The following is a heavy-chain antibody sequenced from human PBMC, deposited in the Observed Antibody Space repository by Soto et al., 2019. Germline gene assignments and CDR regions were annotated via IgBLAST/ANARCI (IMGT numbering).Heavy chain of an antibody. J-gene: IGHJ4*02. Sequence: QVQVVQSGAAVNKPGASVKVSCKASGYTFRAYSMNWVRQAPGQRLEWMGWINGVNGNTEYSQTFQGRVTITRDTSASIAYMELSSLRPEDTAVYYCARGSNAGLDYWGQGTLVTVSS. CDR3: ARGSNAGLDY. D-gene: IGHD4-4*01. CDR2: INGVNGNT. V-gene: IGHV1-3*01. CDR1: GYTFRAYS.